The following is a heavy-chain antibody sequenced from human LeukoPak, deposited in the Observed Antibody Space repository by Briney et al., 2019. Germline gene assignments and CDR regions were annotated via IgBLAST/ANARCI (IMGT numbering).Heavy chain of an antibody. Sequence: SQTLSLTCAISGDSFSSNSAAWNWIRQSPSRGLEWLGRTYYRSKWYNDYAVSVKSRITINPDTSKNQFPLQLNSVTPEDTAVYYCARELGITQGLNWFGPWGQGTLVTVSS. J-gene: IGHJ5*02. D-gene: IGHD1-14*01. CDR3: ARELGITQGLNWFGP. CDR2: TYYRSKWYN. V-gene: IGHV6-1*01. CDR1: GDSFSSNSAA.